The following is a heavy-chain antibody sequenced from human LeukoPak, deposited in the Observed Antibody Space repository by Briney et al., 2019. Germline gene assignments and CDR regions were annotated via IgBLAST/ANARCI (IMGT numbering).Heavy chain of an antibody. CDR2: IYYSGST. J-gene: IGHJ5*02. Sequence: SETLSLTCTVSGGSISSYYWSWIRQPPGKGLEWIGYIYYSGSTNYNPSLKSRVTISVDTSKNQFSLKLSSVTAADTAVYYCARVHYYGSGSYYNWFDPWGQGTLVTVSS. D-gene: IGHD3-10*01. V-gene: IGHV4-59*01. CDR1: GGSISSYY. CDR3: ARVHYYGSGSYYNWFDP.